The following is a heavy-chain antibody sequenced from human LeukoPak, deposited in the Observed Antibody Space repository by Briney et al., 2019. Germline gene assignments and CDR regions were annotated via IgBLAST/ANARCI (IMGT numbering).Heavy chain of an antibody. D-gene: IGHD3-22*01. V-gene: IGHV5-51*01. Sequence: GESLKISCKGSGYTFTGYWIGWVRQMPGKGLEWMGIIYPGDSDTRYSPSFQGQVTISADKSISTAYLQWSSLKASDTGMDYSARQVDRSGYDYVRWFVPRGQGTLVTVSS. CDR2: IYPGDSDT. CDR3: ARQVDRSGYDYVRWFVP. J-gene: IGHJ5*02. CDR1: GYTFTGYW.